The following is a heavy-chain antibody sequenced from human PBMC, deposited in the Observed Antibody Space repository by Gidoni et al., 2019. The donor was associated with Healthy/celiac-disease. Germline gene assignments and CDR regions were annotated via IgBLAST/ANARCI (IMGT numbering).Heavy chain of an antibody. Sequence: QVQLVQSGAEVKKPGSSVKVSCKASGGTLSSYAISWVRQAPGQGLEWMGGIIPIFGTANYAQKFQGRVTITADESTSTAYMELSSLRSEDTAVYYCARPSPNGSGSYYYYGMDVWGQGTTVTVSS. CDR1: GGTLSSYA. J-gene: IGHJ6*02. CDR3: ARPSPNGSGSYYYYGMDV. V-gene: IGHV1-69*01. CDR2: IIPIFGTA. D-gene: IGHD3-10*01.